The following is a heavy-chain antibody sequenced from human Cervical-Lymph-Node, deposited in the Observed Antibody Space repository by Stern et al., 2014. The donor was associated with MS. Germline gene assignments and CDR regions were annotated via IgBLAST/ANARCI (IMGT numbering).Heavy chain of an antibody. CDR2: IIPIIGLA. V-gene: IGHV1-69*09. CDR1: GGKFSSSFA. D-gene: IGHD4-17*01. J-gene: IGHJ5*02. CDR3: ARGIVTNRPASTLHNLFDP. Sequence: VQLVESGAEVKKPGSSVNVSCKASGGKFSSSFAVCWVRQAPGQGLEWMGRIIPIIGLANYAQKFQTRLTITADKSTSTVYMELTSLTSEDTALYYCARGIVTNRPASTLHNLFDPWGQGTLVTVSS.